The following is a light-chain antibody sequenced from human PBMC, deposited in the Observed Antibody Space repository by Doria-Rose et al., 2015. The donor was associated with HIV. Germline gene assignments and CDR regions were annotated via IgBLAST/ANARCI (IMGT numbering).Light chain of an antibody. J-gene: IGKJ1*01. CDR2: GAS. V-gene: IGKV3-20*01. CDR3: QQYGSTPPT. Sequence: TQSPGTLSLSPGERATLSCRASQSVTSNYLAWYQQKPGQAPRPLIYGASSRVTGIPDRFSGSGSGTDFTITISRLEPEDFAVYYCQQYGSTPPTFGQGTKVEIK. CDR1: QSVTSNY.